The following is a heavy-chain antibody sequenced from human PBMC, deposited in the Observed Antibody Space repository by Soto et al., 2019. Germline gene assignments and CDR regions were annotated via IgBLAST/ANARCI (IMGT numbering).Heavy chain of an antibody. CDR3: AKDALIVAGPQRGSLDV. V-gene: IGHV3-30*18. CDR2: ISYDGSNK. J-gene: IGHJ6*02. D-gene: IGHD6-19*01. CDR1: GFTLSRKG. Sequence: QVQLVESGGGVVQPGRSLRLSCAASGFTLSRKGMHWVRQAPGKGLEWVAVISYDGSNKYYGDSVKGRFTISRDNSKNTVYLQMNSLRAEDTAVYYCAKDALIVAGPQRGSLDVWGQGTTVTVSS.